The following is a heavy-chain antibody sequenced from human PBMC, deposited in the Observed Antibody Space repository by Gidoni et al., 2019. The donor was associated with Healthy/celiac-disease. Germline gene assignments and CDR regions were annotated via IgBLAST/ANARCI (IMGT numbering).Heavy chain of an antibody. D-gene: IGHD2-2*03. Sequence: QVQLVQSGAEVKKPGASVKVSCKASGYTFNGYYLHLVRQPPGQGLEWIGWINPNSGGTNYAQKFQGSGTMTSDTSISPAYMELSRLRSDDTAVYYCARSGYCSSTSCYEFDPWVQGTLVTVSS. J-gene: IGHJ5*02. CDR3: ARSGYCSSTSCYEFDP. CDR2: INPNSGGT. CDR1: GYTFNGYY. V-gene: IGHV1-2*02.